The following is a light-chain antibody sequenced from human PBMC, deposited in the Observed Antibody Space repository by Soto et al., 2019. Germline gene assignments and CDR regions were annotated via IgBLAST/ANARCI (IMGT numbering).Light chain of an antibody. J-gene: IGKJ2*01. CDR1: RSINSY. CDR3: QQRDTWPPFT. V-gene: IGKV3-11*01. CDR2: DAS. Sequence: IVLTQSPATLSLSPGERATLSCRASRSINSYLAWYQQKPGQAPRLLIYDASNRATGIPARFSGSGSGTDFTLTISRLEPEDFAVYYCQQRDTWPPFTFGQGTKLDIK.